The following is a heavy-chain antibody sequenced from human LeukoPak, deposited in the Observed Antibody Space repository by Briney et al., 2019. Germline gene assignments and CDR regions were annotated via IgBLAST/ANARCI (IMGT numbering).Heavy chain of an antibody. CDR2: INPDGSIT. CDR3: ARENWYLDF. Sequence: GGSLRLSCAASGFTFSTFWMHWVRQAPGEGLVWVSRINPDGSITDYADSVKGRFTISRDNAKNMLYLQMNSLRAEDTAVYYCARENWYLDFWGQGTLVTVSS. J-gene: IGHJ4*02. CDR1: GFTFSTFW. D-gene: IGHD1-1*01. V-gene: IGHV3-74*01.